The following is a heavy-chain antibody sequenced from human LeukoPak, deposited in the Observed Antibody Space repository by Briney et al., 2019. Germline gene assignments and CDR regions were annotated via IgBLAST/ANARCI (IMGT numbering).Heavy chain of an antibody. CDR2: INPNSGGT. J-gene: IGHJ4*02. CDR1: GYTFTSYG. CDR3: ARGRFGGVMSSPFDY. V-gene: IGHV1-2*02. D-gene: IGHD3-16*01. Sequence: ASVKVSCKASGYTFTSYGISWVRQAPGQGLEWMGWINPNSGGTNYAQKFQGRVTMTRDTSISTAYMELSRLRSDDTAVYYCARGRFGGVMSSPFDYWGQGTLVTASS.